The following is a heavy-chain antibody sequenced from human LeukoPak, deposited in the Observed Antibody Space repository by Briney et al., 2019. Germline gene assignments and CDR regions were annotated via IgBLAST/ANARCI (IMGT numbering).Heavy chain of an antibody. J-gene: IGHJ3*02. CDR1: GYTFTSYG. CDR2: ISAYNGNT. Sequence: ASVKVSCKASGYTFTSYGISWVRQAPGQGLEWMGWISAYNGNTNYAQKLQGRVTMTRDTSTSTVYMELSSLRSEDTAVYYCASALMVTKERNAFDIWGQGTMVTVSS. D-gene: IGHD1-1*01. V-gene: IGHV1-18*01. CDR3: ASALMVTKERNAFDI.